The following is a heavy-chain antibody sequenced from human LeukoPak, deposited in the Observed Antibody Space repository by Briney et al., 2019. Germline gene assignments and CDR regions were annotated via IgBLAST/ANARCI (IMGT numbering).Heavy chain of an antibody. D-gene: IGHD3-22*01. CDR2: ITWDGGST. CDR1: GFTFSGSA. CDR3: AKARSYYYDTSGDYPDFNY. Sequence: GGSLRLSCAASGFTFSGSAMHWVRQAPGKGLEWVSLITWDGGSTYYADSVKGRVTISRDNSKNSLYLQMNSLRTEDTALYYCAKARSYYYDTSGDYPDFNYWGQGTLVTVSS. V-gene: IGHV3-43*01. J-gene: IGHJ4*02.